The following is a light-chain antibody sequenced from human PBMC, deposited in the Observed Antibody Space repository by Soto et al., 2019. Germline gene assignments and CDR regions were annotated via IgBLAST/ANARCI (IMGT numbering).Light chain of an antibody. CDR2: DAS. CDR1: QSVRAY. V-gene: IGKV3-11*01. CDR3: QQYNNWPPET. J-gene: IGKJ1*01. Sequence: IVLTQSPYTLSLSPGERATLSCRASQSVRAYLAWYQQKPGQAPRLLIYDASNRATGIPARFSGSGSGTDFTLTISSLEPEDFAVYYCQQYNNWPPETFGQGTKVDFK.